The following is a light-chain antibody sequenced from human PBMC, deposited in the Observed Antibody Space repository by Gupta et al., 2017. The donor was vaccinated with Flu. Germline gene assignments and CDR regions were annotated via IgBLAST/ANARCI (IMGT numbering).Light chain of an antibody. CDR3: QQRSNWPPLT. CDR2: DAS. CDR1: QSVSSS. J-gene: IGKJ4*01. Sequence: EIVLTQSPATLSLSPGERATLSCRASQSVSSSLAWYQQKPGQAPRLLIYDASNRATGTPARFSGSGSGTDSTLTISSREPEDFALYYCQQRSNWPPLTFGGGTKVEIK. V-gene: IGKV3-11*01.